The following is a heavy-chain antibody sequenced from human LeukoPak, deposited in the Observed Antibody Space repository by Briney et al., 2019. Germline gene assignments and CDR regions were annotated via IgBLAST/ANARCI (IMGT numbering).Heavy chain of an antibody. CDR3: ASPGPYDCSSGFRPPARSGFDY. D-gene: IGHD3-3*01. J-gene: IGHJ4*02. Sequence: SETLSLPCTVSGGSLRSYYRRWIRQPARKGLEYIGRLHTSGSSNYNPSLTGRVPMSVDPSKNQCSVKLSSVTAADTAVYYCASPGPYDCSSGFRPPARSGFDYWGQGTLVTVS. CDR1: GGSLRSYY. V-gene: IGHV4-4*07. CDR2: LHTSGSS.